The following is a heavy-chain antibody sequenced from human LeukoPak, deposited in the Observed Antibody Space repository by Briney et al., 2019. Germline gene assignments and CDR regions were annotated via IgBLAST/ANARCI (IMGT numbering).Heavy chain of an antibody. CDR1: GFTFSDYY. Sequence: GGSLRLSCAASGFTFSDYYMSWIRQAPGKGLEWVSYISSSGSTIYYADSVKGRFTISRDNAKNSLYLQMNSLRAEDTAVYYCARENSGSYEAEGAFDIWGQGTMVTVSS. CDR3: ARENSGSYEAEGAFDI. D-gene: IGHD1-26*01. V-gene: IGHV3-11*01. CDR2: ISSSGSTI. J-gene: IGHJ3*02.